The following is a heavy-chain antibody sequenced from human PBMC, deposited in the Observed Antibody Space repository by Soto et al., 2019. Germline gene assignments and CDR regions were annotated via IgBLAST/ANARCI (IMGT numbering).Heavy chain of an antibody. V-gene: IGHV5-51*01. CDR2: IYPGDSDT. D-gene: IGHD3-22*01. CDR1: GYSFTSYW. Sequence: PGESLKISCKGSGYSFTSYWIGWVRQMPGKGLEWMGIIYPGDSDTRYSPSFQGQVTISADKSISTAYLQWSSLKASDTAMYYCARGYYDSSGYYSRWFDPWGQGTLVTVSS. CDR3: ARGYYDSSGYYSRWFDP. J-gene: IGHJ5*02.